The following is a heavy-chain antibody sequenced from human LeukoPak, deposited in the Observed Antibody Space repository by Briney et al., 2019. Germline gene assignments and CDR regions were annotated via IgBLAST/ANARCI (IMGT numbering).Heavy chain of an antibody. J-gene: IGHJ5*02. CDR2: INHSGST. Sequence: PSETLSLTCAVYGGSLSGYYWSWIRQPPGKGLEWIGEINHSGSTNYNPSLKSRVTISVDTSKNQFSLKLSSVTAADTAVYYCARRPRVTYSSGWYGGGWFDPWGQGTLVTVSS. CDR3: ARRPRVTYSSGWYGGGWFDP. V-gene: IGHV4-34*01. D-gene: IGHD6-19*01. CDR1: GGSLSGYY.